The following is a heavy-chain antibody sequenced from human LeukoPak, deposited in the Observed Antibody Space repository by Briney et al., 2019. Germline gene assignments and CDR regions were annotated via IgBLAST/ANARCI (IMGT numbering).Heavy chain of an antibody. V-gene: IGHV4-34*01. J-gene: IGHJ4*02. CDR1: GGSFSGYY. D-gene: IGHD6-6*01. CDR2: INHSGST. Sequence: SETLSLTCAVYGGSFSGYYWSWIRQPPGKGLEWIGEINHSGSTNYNPSLKNRVTLSVDTSKNQFSLKLSSVTAADTAVYYCARGLREEYSSSSRWGYWGQGTLVTVSS. CDR3: ARGLREEYSSSSRWGY.